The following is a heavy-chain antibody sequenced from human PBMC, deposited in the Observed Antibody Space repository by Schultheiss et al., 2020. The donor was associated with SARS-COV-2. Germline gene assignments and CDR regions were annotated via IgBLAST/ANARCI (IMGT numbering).Heavy chain of an antibody. CDR3: ARDGSVNNNWFDP. CDR1: GYTFTSYD. D-gene: IGHD2/OR15-2a*01. J-gene: IGHJ5*02. V-gene: IGHV1-8*01. Sequence: ASVKVSCKASGYTFTSYDINWVRQATGQGLEWMGWMNPNSGNTGYAQKFQGRVTMTTDTSTSTAYMELRRLRSDDTAVYYCARDGSVNNNWFDPWGQGTLVTVSS. CDR2: MNPNSGNT.